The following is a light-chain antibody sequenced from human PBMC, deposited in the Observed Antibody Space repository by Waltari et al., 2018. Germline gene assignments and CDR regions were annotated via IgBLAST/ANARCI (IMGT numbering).Light chain of an antibody. V-gene: IGLV3-1*01. Sequence: SYELNQPPSVSVSPGQTASITCSGDNLGDKYVSWYQLKPGQSPVLVIYQDSQRPSGIPERFSGSNSGNTATLTISGTQAMDEADYYCQAWDSSTVVFGGGTKLTVL. CDR1: NLGDKY. CDR2: QDS. CDR3: QAWDSSTVV. J-gene: IGLJ2*01.